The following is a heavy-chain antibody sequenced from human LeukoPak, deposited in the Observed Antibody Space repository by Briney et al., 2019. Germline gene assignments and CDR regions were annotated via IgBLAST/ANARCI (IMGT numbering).Heavy chain of an antibody. CDR2: ISGSGYST. V-gene: IGHV3-23*01. CDR1: GFTFSSYA. Sequence: PGGSLRLSCAASGFTFSSYALSWVRQAPGKGLEWVSGISGSGYSTNYADSVKGRFTISRDNSKNMLYLQMNSLRAEDTAVYYCAKEAGYSGYDYPDYWGQGTLVTVSS. CDR3: AKEAGYSGYDYPDY. D-gene: IGHD5-12*01. J-gene: IGHJ4*02.